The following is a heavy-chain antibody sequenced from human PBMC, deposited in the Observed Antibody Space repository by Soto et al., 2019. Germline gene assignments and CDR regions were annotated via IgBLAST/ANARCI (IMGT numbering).Heavy chain of an antibody. J-gene: IGHJ4*02. CDR3: ARDTYYYDSSGYYDY. D-gene: IGHD3-22*01. CDR1: GFTFSSYA. CDR2: ISYDGSNK. Sequence: GGSLILSCAASGFTFSSYAMHWVRQAPGKGLEWVAVISYDGSNKYYADSVKGRFTISRDNSKNTLYLQMNSLRAEDTAVYYCARDTYYYDSSGYYDYWGQGTLVTVSS. V-gene: IGHV3-30-3*01.